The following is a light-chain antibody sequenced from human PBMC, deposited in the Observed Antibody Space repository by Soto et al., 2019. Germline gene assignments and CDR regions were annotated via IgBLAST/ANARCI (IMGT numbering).Light chain of an antibody. CDR1: QDISNY. Sequence: VRMSLSPSSVSASVEDRVPITCQASQDISNYLNWYQQKPGQAPRLLIYDVSNRAAGIPDRFSGSVSGTDFTLTITRLEPEDFAVFYCPQYGSSVIIFGQVARLAIK. J-gene: IGKJ5*01. CDR2: DVS. CDR3: PQYGSSVII. V-gene: IGKV1-33*01.